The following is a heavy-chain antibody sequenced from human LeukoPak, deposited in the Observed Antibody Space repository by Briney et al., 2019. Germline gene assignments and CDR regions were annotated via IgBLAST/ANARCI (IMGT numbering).Heavy chain of an antibody. CDR3: ARDRGTGFAFDI. CDR1: GGSISSYY. J-gene: IGHJ3*02. V-gene: IGHV4-59*12. CDR2: IHYTGGT. D-gene: IGHD1-1*01. Sequence: PSETLSLTCTVSGGSISSYYWSWIRQPPGKGLELIGYIHYTGGTTYNPSLKSRVTISVDTSKNQFSLKLSSVTAADTAVYYCARDRGTGFAFDIWGQGTMVTVSS.